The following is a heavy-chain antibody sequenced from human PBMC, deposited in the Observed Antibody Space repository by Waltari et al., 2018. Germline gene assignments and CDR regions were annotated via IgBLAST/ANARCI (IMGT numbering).Heavy chain of an antibody. V-gene: IGHV3-21*01. CDR3: ARDPLHYYGSGSLYYFDY. J-gene: IGHJ4*02. CDR1: GFTFSSYS. Sequence: EVQLVESGGGLVKPGGSLRLSCAASGFTFSSYSMNWVRQAPGEGLECVSCITSRSSYIYYTDSVKGRFTISRDNAKNSLYLQMNSLRAEDTAVYYCARDPLHYYGSGSLYYFDYWGQGTLVTVSS. D-gene: IGHD3-10*01. CDR2: ITSRSSYI.